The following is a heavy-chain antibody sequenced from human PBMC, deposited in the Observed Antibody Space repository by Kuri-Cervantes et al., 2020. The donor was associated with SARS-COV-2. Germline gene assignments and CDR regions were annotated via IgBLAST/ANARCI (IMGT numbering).Heavy chain of an antibody. D-gene: IGHD3-3*01. Sequence: GGSLRLSCAASGFTFSSYAMSWVRQAPGKGLEWVAVIWYDGSNKYYADSVKGRFTISRDNSKNTLYLQMNSLKTEDTAVYYCTTDLPRFWASPEDEDYWGQGTLVTVSS. CDR2: IWYDGSNK. CDR3: TTDLPRFWASPEDEDY. CDR1: GFTFSSYA. J-gene: IGHJ4*02. V-gene: IGHV3-33*08.